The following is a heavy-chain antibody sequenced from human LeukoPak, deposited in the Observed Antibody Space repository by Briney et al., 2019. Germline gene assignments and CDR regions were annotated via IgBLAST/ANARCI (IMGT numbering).Heavy chain of an antibody. CDR3: AKVGESTVTTAPFDY. V-gene: IGHV3-30*02. Sequence: GGSLRLSCAASGFTFSSYGMHWVRQAPGKGLEWVAFTRYDGSNKYYADSVMGRFAISRDNSKNTLYLQMNSLRAEDTALYYCAKVGESTVTTAPFDYWGQGTLVTVSS. CDR1: GFTFSSYG. J-gene: IGHJ4*02. CDR2: TRYDGSNK. D-gene: IGHD4-17*01.